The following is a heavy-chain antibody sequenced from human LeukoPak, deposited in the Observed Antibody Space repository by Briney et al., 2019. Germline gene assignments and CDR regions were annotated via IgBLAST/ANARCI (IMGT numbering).Heavy chain of an antibody. CDR2: ISAYNGNT. CDR3: ASVGYCSSTSCPDY. D-gene: IGHD2-2*01. CDR1: GYTFTSYG. J-gene: IGHJ4*02. V-gene: IGHV1-18*01. Sequence: ASVKVSCKASGYTFTSYGISWVRQAPGQGLEWMGWISAYNGNTNYAQKLQGRVTMTTDTSTSTAYMELRSLRSDDTAVYYCASVGYCSSTSCPDYWGQGTLVTVSS.